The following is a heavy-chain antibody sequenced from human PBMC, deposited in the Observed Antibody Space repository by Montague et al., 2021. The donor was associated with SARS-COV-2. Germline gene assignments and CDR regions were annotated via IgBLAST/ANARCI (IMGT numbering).Heavy chain of an antibody. J-gene: IGHJ6*03. Sequence: SLRLSCAASGFTFSSYEMNWVRQAPGKGLEWVSYISSSGSTIYCADSVKGRFTISRDNAKNSLYLQMNSLRAEDTAVYYCARSGNIAVAGTLWSDYYYYMDVWGKGTTVTVSS. D-gene: IGHD6-19*01. CDR3: ARSGNIAVAGTLWSDYYYYMDV. V-gene: IGHV3-48*03. CDR1: GFTFSSYE. CDR2: ISSSGSTI.